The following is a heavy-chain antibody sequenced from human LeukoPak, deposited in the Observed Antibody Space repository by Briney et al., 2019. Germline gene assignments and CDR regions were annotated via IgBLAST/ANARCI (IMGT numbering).Heavy chain of an antibody. J-gene: IGHJ4*02. D-gene: IGHD4-17*01. Sequence: GGSLRLSCAASGFTISDAWLHCIRQAPGEGVEWVGRIKRKTDGGTTDYAAPVKGRFTISTDDSENILYLQMNSLQTEDTAFYYCVTDYGGGQGTLVTVSS. CDR1: GFTISDAW. CDR3: VTDYG. V-gene: IGHV3-15*01. CDR2: IKRKTDGGTT.